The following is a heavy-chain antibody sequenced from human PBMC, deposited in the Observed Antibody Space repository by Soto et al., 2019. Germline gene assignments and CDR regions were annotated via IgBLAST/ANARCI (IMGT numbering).Heavy chain of an antibody. Sequence: ASVKGSCKASGYTFTIYCISWVRQAPGQGLEWMGWISAYNGNTNYAQKLQGRVTMTTDTSTSTAYMELRSLRSDDTAVYYFARSIAAAVDFDSWGQGPLVTVSS. CDR2: ISAYNGNT. V-gene: IGHV1-18*01. D-gene: IGHD6-13*01. J-gene: IGHJ4*02. CDR1: GYTFTIYC. CDR3: ARSIAAAVDFDS.